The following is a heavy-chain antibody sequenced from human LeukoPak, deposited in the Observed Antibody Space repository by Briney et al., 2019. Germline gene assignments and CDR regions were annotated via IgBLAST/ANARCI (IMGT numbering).Heavy chain of an antibody. CDR3: ARDWRYSNYVAANWFDP. J-gene: IGHJ5*02. Sequence: GGSLRLSCAASGFTFSSYWMHWVRQAPGKGLVWVSCINSDGSSTRYADSVKGRFTISRDNATNTLYLQMNSLRAEDTAVYYCARDWRYSNYVAANWFDPWGQGTLVTVSS. CDR2: INSDGSST. D-gene: IGHD4-11*01. V-gene: IGHV3-74*01. CDR1: GFTFSSYW.